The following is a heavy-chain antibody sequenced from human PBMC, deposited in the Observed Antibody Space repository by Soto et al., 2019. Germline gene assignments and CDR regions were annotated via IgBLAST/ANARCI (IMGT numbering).Heavy chain of an antibody. CDR1: GYRFSSYA. J-gene: IGHJ6*02. CDR3: ARAMVRGKNYYGVDV. V-gene: IGHV1-3*01. CDR2: INVGNGNT. D-gene: IGHD3-10*01. Sequence: ASVKVSCKASGYRFSSYAIQWVRQAPGQRLEWMGWINVGNGNTKYSQKFQDRVTIIRDTSANTAYMEVSSLKASDTAMYYCARAMVRGKNYYGVDVWGQGTTVTVSS.